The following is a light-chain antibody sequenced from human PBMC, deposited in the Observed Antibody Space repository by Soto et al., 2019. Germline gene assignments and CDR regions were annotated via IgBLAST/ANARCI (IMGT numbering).Light chain of an antibody. Sequence: AIQMTQSPSSLSASIGDRVTITCRASQGIRNELGWYQQKPGKAPILLIYAASSLQSGVPSRFSGSGSGTDFPLTISSLQPEDFATYYCLQDYSYPRTFGQGTKVEVK. CDR1: QGIRNE. V-gene: IGKV1-6*01. CDR3: LQDYSYPRT. CDR2: AAS. J-gene: IGKJ1*01.